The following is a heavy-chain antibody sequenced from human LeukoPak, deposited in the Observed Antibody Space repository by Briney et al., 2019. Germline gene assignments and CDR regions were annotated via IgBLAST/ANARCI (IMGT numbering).Heavy chain of an antibody. CDR2: IKQDGSEK. J-gene: IGHJ4*02. CDR1: GFTFSSYW. D-gene: IGHD3/OR15-3a*01. Sequence: GGSLRLSCAASGFTFSSYWMSWVRQAPGKGLEWVANIKQDGSEKYYVDSVKGRFTISRDNAKNTLYLQMKSLRAEDTAVYYCARLWPAATSSRFDFWGQGTLVTVSS. CDR3: ARLWPAATSSRFDF. V-gene: IGHV3-7*03.